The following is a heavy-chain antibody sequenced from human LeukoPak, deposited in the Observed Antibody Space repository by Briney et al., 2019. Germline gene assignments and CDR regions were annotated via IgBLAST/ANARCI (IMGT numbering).Heavy chain of an antibody. V-gene: IGHV3-30*02. Sequence: GGSLRLSCAASGFTFSSYGMHWVRQAPGKGLEWVAVIWYDGSNKYYADSVKGRFTISRDNSKNTLYLQMNSLRAEDTAVYYCAKEARLHYDILTGYYITGFDYWGQGTLVTVSS. CDR2: IWYDGSNK. J-gene: IGHJ4*02. D-gene: IGHD3-9*01. CDR1: GFTFSSYG. CDR3: AKEARLHYDILTGYYITGFDY.